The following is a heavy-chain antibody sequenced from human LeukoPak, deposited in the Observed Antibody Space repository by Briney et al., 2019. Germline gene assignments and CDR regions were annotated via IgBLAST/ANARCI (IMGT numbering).Heavy chain of an antibody. Sequence: ASETLSLTCAVYGGSFSGYYWSWIRQPPGKGLEWIGEINHRGSTNYNPSLKSRVTISVDTSKNQFSLKLSSVTAADTAVYYCAGRFRGYSDYWGQGTLVTVSS. D-gene: IGHD5-18*01. CDR1: GGSFSGYY. V-gene: IGHV4-34*01. CDR3: AGRFRGYSDY. CDR2: INHRGST. J-gene: IGHJ4*02.